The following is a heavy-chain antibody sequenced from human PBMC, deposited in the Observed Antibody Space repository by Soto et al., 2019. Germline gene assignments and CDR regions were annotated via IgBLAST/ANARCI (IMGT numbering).Heavy chain of an antibody. CDR1: GFTFTDYA. J-gene: IGHJ4*02. CDR3: AKPSVVYYDSSGYCFDY. D-gene: IGHD3-22*01. CDR2: ISGSGGTT. Sequence: EVQLLDSGGGLVQPGGSLRLSCAASGFTFTDYAMNWVRQAPGMGLEWVSTISGSGGTTYYADSVKGRFTISRDNSRRTVYMQMNSLRAEDTAIYYCAKPSVVYYDSSGYCFDYWGQGSLVTVSS. V-gene: IGHV3-23*01.